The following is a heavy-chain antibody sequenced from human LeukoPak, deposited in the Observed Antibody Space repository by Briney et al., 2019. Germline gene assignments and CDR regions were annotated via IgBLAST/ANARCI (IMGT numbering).Heavy chain of an antibody. CDR2: INPSGGST. V-gene: IGHV1-46*01. CDR3: VIAQHADYDILTGYYRQAVLDY. CDR1: GYTFTSYY. Sequence: ASVKVSCKASGYTFTSYYMHWVRQAPGQGLEWMGIINPSGGSTSYAQKFQGRVTMTRDTSTSTVYMELSSLRSEDTAVYYCVIAQHADYDILTGYYRQAVLDYWGQGTLVTVSS. J-gene: IGHJ4*02. D-gene: IGHD3-9*01.